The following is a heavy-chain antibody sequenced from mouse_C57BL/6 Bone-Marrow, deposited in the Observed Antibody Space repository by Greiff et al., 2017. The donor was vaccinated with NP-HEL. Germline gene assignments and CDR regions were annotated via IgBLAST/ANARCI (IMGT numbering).Heavy chain of an antibody. D-gene: IGHD4-1*01. CDR2: IRNKANNHAT. Sequence: EVQVVESGGGLVQPGGSMKLSCAASGFTFSDAWMDWVRQSPEKGLEWVAEIRNKANNHATYYAESVKGRFTISRDDSKSSVYLQMNSLRAEDTGIYYRTRRNWDVFDYWGQGTTLTVSS. J-gene: IGHJ2*01. CDR3: TRRNWDVFDY. V-gene: IGHV6-6*01. CDR1: GFTFSDAW.